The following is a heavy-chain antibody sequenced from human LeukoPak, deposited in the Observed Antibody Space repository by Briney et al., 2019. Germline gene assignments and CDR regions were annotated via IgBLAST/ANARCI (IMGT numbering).Heavy chain of an antibody. CDR3: AKDSGGTYFYYYYMDV. Sequence: GGSLRLSCAASGFSFSTYAMSWVRQAPGKGLEWVSAISAGGATIYYADSVKGRSTVSRDNSKNTLYLHMNSLRAEDTAIYYCAKDSGGTYFYYYYMDVWGKGTTVTVSS. CDR2: ISAGGATI. CDR1: GFSFSTYA. D-gene: IGHD1-26*01. J-gene: IGHJ6*03. V-gene: IGHV3-23*01.